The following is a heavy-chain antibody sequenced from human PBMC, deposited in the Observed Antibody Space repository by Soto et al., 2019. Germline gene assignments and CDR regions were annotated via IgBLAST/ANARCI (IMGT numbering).Heavy chain of an antibody. V-gene: IGHV2-5*02. CDR2: IYWDDDK. D-gene: IGHD2-15*01. Sequence: QITLKESGPTLVKPTQTLTLTCTFSGFSLSTSGVGVGWIRQPPGKALEWLALIYWDDDKRYSPSLKSRLTITKDPSKNQLVLTMTNMDPVDTATYYCAHRPTPYCSGGSCYPVVEYFDYWGQGTLVTVSS. CDR3: AHRPTPYCSGGSCYPVVEYFDY. CDR1: GFSLSTSGVG. J-gene: IGHJ4*02.